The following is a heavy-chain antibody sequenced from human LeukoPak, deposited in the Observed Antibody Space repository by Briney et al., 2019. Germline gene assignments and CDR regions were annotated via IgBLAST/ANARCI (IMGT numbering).Heavy chain of an antibody. J-gene: IGHJ4*02. D-gene: IGHD6-19*01. CDR1: GYTFTSYG. Sequence: ASVKVSCKASGYTFTSYGISWVRQAPGQGLEWMGWLSAYNGNTNYAQKLQGRVTMTTDTSTSTAYMELRSLRSDDTAVYYCARSEGIAVAGTVGFADYWGQGTLVTVSS. CDR3: ARSEGIAVAGTVGFADY. V-gene: IGHV1-18*01. CDR2: LSAYNGNT.